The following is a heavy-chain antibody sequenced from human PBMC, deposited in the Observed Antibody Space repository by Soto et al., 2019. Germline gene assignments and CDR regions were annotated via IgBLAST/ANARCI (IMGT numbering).Heavy chain of an antibody. D-gene: IGHD3-22*01. CDR2: IQYRGST. J-gene: IGHJ4*02. V-gene: IGHV4-39*01. Sequence: SETLSLTCTVSDDSITSGAYYWGLIRQPPGKGLEWIGTIQYRGSTYYNPSLKSRVTMSLDTSKNQYSLKLSSVTAADTAVFYCAGLYPYESSGYHLDYWSQGTLVTVSS. CDR1: DDSITSGAYY. CDR3: AGLYPYESSGYHLDY.